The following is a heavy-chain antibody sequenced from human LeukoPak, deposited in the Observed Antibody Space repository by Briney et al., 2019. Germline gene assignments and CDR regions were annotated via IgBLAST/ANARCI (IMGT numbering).Heavy chain of an antibody. V-gene: IGHV3-30*04. CDR2: ISYDGSNK. Sequence: GRSLRLSCAASGFTFSSYAMHWVRQAPGKGLEWVAVISYDGSNKYYADSVKGRFTISRDNSKNTLYLQMNSLRAEDTAVYYCASGGSYLYYWGQGTLVTVSS. CDR3: ASGGSYLYY. CDR1: GFTFSSYA. J-gene: IGHJ4*02. D-gene: IGHD1-26*01.